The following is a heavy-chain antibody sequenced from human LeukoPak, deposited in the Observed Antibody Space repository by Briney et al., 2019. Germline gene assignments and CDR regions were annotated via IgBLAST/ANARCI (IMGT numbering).Heavy chain of an antibody. Sequence: GPLRLSCAASGFTFSSYSMNWVRQAPGKGLEWVSSISSSSSYIYYADSVKGRFTISRDNAKNSLYLQMNSLRAEDTAVYYCARDLALIGYCTNGVCSSYYMDVWGKGTTVTVSS. CDR1: GFTFSSYS. CDR2: ISSSSSYI. V-gene: IGHV3-21*01. D-gene: IGHD2-8*01. CDR3: ARDLALIGYCTNGVCSSYYMDV. J-gene: IGHJ6*03.